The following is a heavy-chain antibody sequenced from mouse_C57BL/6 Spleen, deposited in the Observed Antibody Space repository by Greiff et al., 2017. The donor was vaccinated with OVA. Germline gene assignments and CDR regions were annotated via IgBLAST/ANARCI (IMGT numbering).Heavy chain of an antibody. D-gene: IGHD2-3*01. CDR1: GYTFTDYN. Sequence: EVKLVESGPELVKPGASVKIPCKASGYTFTDYNMDWVKQSHGKSLEWIGDINPNNGGTIYNQKFKGKATLTVDKSSSTAYMESRSLTSEDTAVYYCARYDVHLGYWGQGTTLTVSS. CDR2: INPNNGGT. CDR3: ARYDVHLGY. J-gene: IGHJ2*01. V-gene: IGHV1-18*01.